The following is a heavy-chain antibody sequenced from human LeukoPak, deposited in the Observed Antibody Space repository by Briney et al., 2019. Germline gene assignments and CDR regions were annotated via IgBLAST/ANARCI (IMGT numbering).Heavy chain of an antibody. V-gene: IGHV1-8*03. Sequence: ASVKVSCKASGYTFTSYDINWVRQATGQGLEWMGWMNPNSGNTGYAQKFQGRVTITRNTSISTAYMELSSLRSEDTAVYCCARTGITMVRGVVYYYYMDVWGKGTTVTVSS. CDR3: ARTGITMVRGVVYYYYMDV. CDR2: MNPNSGNT. CDR1: GYTFTSYD. J-gene: IGHJ6*03. D-gene: IGHD3-10*01.